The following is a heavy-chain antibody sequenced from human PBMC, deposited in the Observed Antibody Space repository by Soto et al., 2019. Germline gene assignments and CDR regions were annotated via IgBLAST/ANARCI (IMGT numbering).Heavy chain of an antibody. CDR1: GYTFTSYG. CDR2: ISAYNGNT. D-gene: IGHD6-6*01. J-gene: IGHJ5*02. Sequence: EASVKVSCKASGYTFTSYGISWVRQAPGQGLEWMGWISAYNGNTNYAQKLQGRVTMTTDTSTSTAYMELRSLRSDDTAVYYCARDPEYSSSGWFDPWGQGTLVTVSS. CDR3: ARDPEYSSSGWFDP. V-gene: IGHV1-18*01.